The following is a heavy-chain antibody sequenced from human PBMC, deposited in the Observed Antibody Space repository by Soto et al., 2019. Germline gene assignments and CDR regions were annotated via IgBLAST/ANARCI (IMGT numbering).Heavy chain of an antibody. J-gene: IGHJ5*02. Sequence: QVQLVQSGAEKKKPGASVKVSCKASGYTFTSYAIHWVRQAPGQRLEWMGWINAGNGNTKYSQKFQGRVTITRDSSASTAYMELSSLRSEDTAVYYCARGFPLWIDPWGQGTLVTVCS. D-gene: IGHD3-3*01. CDR2: INAGNGNT. CDR1: GYTFTSYA. V-gene: IGHV1-3*05. CDR3: ARGFPLWIDP.